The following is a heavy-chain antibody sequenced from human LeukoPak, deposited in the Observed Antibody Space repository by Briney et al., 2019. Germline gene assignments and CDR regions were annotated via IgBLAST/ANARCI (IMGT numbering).Heavy chain of an antibody. J-gene: IGHJ1*01. CDR1: GFTFSSYG. CDR3: AKPSDYDFWSGYYTGTEYFQR. D-gene: IGHD3-3*01. V-gene: IGHV3-30*18. CDR2: ISYDGSNK. Sequence: GGSLRLSCAASGFTFSSYGMHWVRQAPGKGLEWVAVISYDGSNKYYADSVKGRFTISRDNSKNTLYLQMNSLRAEDTAVYYCAKPSDYDFWSGYYTGTEYFQRWGQGTLVTVSS.